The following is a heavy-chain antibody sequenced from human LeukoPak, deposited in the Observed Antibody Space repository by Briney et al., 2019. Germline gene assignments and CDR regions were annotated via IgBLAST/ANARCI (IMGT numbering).Heavy chain of an antibody. Sequence: PGGSLRLSCAASGFTFSSYAMHWVRQAPGKGLEWVAVISYDGSNKYYADSVKGRFTISRDNSKNTLYLQMNSLRAEDTAVYYCAKDLSDSSGWNGIFDYWGQGTLVTVSS. D-gene: IGHD6-19*01. CDR3: AKDLSDSSGWNGIFDY. CDR1: GFTFSSYA. CDR2: ISYDGSNK. V-gene: IGHV3-30*04. J-gene: IGHJ4*02.